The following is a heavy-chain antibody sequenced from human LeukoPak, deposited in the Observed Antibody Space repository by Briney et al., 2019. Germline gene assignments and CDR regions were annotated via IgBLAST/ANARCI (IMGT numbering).Heavy chain of an antibody. CDR1: GFTFSSYW. V-gene: IGHV3-74*01. J-gene: IGHJ6*02. D-gene: IGHD3-3*01. CDR2: IKSDGSST. Sequence: GGSLRLPCAASGFTFSSYWMHWVRQAPGKGLVWVSRIKSDGSSTGYADSVKGRFTISRGNAKNTLYLQMNSLRAEDTAVYYCARGRYDFWSGYYASVYYYGMDVWGQGTTVTVSS. CDR3: ARGRYDFWSGYYASVYYYGMDV.